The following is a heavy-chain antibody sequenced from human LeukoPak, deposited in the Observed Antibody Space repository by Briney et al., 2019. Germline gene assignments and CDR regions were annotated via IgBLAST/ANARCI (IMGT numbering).Heavy chain of an antibody. CDR3: AIDISGYYAYYYYGMDV. Sequence: PGRSLRLSCAASGFTFSSYAMHWVRQAPGKGLEWVAVISYDGSNKYYADSVKGRFTISRDNSKNTLYLQMNSLRAEDTAVYYCAIDISGYYAYYYYGMDVWGQGTTVTVSS. CDR2: ISYDGSNK. D-gene: IGHD3-22*01. V-gene: IGHV3-30-3*01. CDR1: GFTFSSYA. J-gene: IGHJ6*02.